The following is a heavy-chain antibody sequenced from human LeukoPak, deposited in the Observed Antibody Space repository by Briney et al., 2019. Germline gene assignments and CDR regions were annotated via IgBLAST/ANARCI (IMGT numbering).Heavy chain of an antibody. CDR2: ISSSSSTI. CDR1: GFTFSSYS. V-gene: IGHV3-48*04. J-gene: IGHJ4*02. CDR3: ANTPPFDY. Sequence: GSLILSCPASGFTFSSYSMNLVRQAPGKGLEWVSSISSSSSTIYHADSVKCRFTISRDNAKNSLHLQMNSLSAEHAAVYYCANTPPFDYWGQGTLVTVSS. D-gene: IGHD2-2*02.